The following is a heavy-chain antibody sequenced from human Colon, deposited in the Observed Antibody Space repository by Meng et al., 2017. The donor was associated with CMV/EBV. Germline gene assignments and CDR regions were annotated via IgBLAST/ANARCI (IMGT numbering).Heavy chain of an antibody. Sequence: SVKVSCKTSGGTFNNYAISWVRQAPGHGPEWVGGVIPTSGTPNYAEKFQGRVTITTDASTSTAYMELSSLTFEDTAVYYCARINTAGGFDYRGQGTLVTVSS. CDR2: VIPTSGTP. CDR1: GGTFNNYA. V-gene: IGHV1-69*05. CDR3: ARINTAGGFDY. D-gene: IGHD5-18*01. J-gene: IGHJ4*02.